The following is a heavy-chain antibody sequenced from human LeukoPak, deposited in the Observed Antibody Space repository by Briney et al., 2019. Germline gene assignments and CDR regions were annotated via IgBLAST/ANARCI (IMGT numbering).Heavy chain of an antibody. D-gene: IGHD6-19*01. Sequence: GGSLRLSCAASGFTVSSNYMSWVRQAPGKGLEWVSVIYSGGSTYYADSVKGRFTISRDNSKNTLYLRMNSLRAEDTAVYYCARDSGSSGWYGDFDYWGQGTLVTVSS. V-gene: IGHV3-66*01. CDR3: ARDSGSSGWYGDFDY. CDR1: GFTVSSNY. J-gene: IGHJ4*02. CDR2: IYSGGST.